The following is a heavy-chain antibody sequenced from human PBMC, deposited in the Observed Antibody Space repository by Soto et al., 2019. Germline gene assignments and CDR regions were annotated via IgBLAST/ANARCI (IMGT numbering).Heavy chain of an antibody. Sequence: ASVKVSCKASGYTFTGYYMHWVRQAPGQGLEWMGWINPNSGGTNYAQKFQGWVTMTRDTSISTAYMELSRLRSDDTAVYSCARFRLSGEGAFDIWGQGTMVTVSS. J-gene: IGHJ3*02. CDR2: INPNSGGT. V-gene: IGHV1-2*04. CDR1: GYTFTGYY. D-gene: IGHD7-27*01. CDR3: ARFRLSGEGAFDI.